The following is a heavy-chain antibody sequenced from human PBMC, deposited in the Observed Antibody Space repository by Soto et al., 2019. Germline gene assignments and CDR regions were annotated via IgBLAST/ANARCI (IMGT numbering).Heavy chain of an antibody. CDR1: GFTFSSYW. J-gene: IGHJ4*02. Sequence: EVQLVESGGGLVQPGESLTLSCAASGFTFSSYWMHWVRQAPGKALVWVSRIKRAGSGTYYADSVKGRLTISRDNARNTLYLQMSSLRVEDPAVSFCARWDGDRYDVNVYLGRHWGQGPLVSASS. D-gene: IGHD2-21*01. CDR3: ARWDGDRYDVNVYLGRH. CDR2: IKRAGSGT. V-gene: IGHV3-74*01.